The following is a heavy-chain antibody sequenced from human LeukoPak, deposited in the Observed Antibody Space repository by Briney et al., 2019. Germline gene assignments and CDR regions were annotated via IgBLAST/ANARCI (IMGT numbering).Heavy chain of an antibody. Sequence: CGPTLVKPTQTLTLTCTFSGFSLSNTGVGVSWIRQPPGKALEWLAFISWDDDKRYSPLLRSTITITKHTCKNQLVLTMTNMDPVDTATYYCAHYFMVRAFFREVPGFDPWGQGTLVTVSS. V-gene: IGHV2-5*02. CDR1: GFSLSNTGVG. CDR2: ISWDDDK. CDR3: AHYFMVRAFFREVPGFDP. D-gene: IGHD3-10*01. J-gene: IGHJ5*02.